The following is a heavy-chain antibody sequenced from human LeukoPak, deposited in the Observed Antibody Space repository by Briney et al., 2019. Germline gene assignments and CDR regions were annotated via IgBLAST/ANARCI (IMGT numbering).Heavy chain of an antibody. CDR1: GYTFTSYA. D-gene: IGHD2/OR15-2a*01. CDR3: ARSIIIVPNTSYYYYYMDV. CDR2: INGATGNT. Sequence: ASVKVSCKASGYTFTSYAMHWVRQAPGHRLEWMGWINGATGNTEYSQKFQARVTITRDTSASTAYMELSSLRSEDTAVYYCARSIIIVPNTSYYYYYMDVWGQGTTVTVSS. J-gene: IGHJ6*02. V-gene: IGHV1-3*01.